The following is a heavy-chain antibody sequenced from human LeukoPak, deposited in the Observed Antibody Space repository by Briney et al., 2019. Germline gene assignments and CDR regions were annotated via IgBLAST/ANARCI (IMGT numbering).Heavy chain of an antibody. J-gene: IGHJ4*02. CDR2: IIPILGIA. Sequence: ASVKVSCKASGGTFSSYAISWVRQAPGQGLEWMGRIIPILGIANYAQKFQGRVTITADKSTSTAYMELSSLRSEDTAVYYCATVGTIFGVVFWGQGTLVTVSS. CDR3: ATVGTIFGVVF. D-gene: IGHD3-3*01. CDR1: GGTFSSYA. V-gene: IGHV1-69*04.